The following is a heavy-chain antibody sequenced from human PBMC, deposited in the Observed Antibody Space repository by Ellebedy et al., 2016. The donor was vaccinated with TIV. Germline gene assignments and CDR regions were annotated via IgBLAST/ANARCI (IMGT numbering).Heavy chain of an antibody. D-gene: IGHD1-26*01. Sequence: GESLKISCVASGFTFSSYAMSWVRQAPGKGLEWVSAISPGGDRTYYRDSVKGRLTSSRDNSKNTLYLQLNSLRAEDTAVYFCAKDMVFGDGKWEIDVWGQGTTVTVSS. CDR1: GFTFSSYA. V-gene: IGHV3-23*01. CDR3: AKDMVFGDGKWEIDV. CDR2: ISPGGDRT. J-gene: IGHJ6*02.